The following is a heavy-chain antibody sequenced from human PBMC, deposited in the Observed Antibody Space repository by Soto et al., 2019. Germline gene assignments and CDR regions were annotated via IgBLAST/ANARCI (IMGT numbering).Heavy chain of an antibody. Sequence: QVQLQESGPGLVKPSQTLSLTCTVSGGSISSGGYYWSWIRQHPGKGLEWIGYIYYSGITYYNPSLKRRFTISVDTSKNPFSLKLSSVTAADTAVYYCARGSYFDILTGLNRKIDYWGQGTLVTVSS. CDR2: IYYSGIT. CDR3: ARGSYFDILTGLNRKIDY. J-gene: IGHJ4*02. CDR1: GGSISSGGYY. V-gene: IGHV4-31*03. D-gene: IGHD3-9*01.